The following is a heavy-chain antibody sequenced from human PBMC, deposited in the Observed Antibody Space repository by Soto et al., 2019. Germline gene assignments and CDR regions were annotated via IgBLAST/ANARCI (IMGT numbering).Heavy chain of an antibody. D-gene: IGHD6-13*01. CDR3: AKVSSSWYAGFFDL. V-gene: IGHV3-23*01. Sequence: GGSLRLSCTASGFTFSRHAMTWVRQAPGKGLEWVSGLSDSGGSIYYADSVKGRFTISRDNSMNTLYLQMKTLRAEDTAIYYCAKVSSSWYAGFFDLWGQGTLVTVSS. CDR2: LSDSGGSI. J-gene: IGHJ4*02. CDR1: GFTFSRHA.